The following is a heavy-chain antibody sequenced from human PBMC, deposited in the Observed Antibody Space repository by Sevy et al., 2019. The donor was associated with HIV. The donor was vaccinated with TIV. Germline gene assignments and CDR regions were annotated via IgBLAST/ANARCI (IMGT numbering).Heavy chain of an antibody. Sequence: GGSLRLSCAASGFTFSSYWMSWVRQAPGKGLEWVANIKQDGSEKYYVDPVKGRFTISRDNAKNSLYLQMNSLRAEDTAVYYCARGPESPYYDILTGYYRGGELGDYWGQGTLVTVSS. CDR1: GFTFSSYW. D-gene: IGHD3-9*01. CDR3: ARGPESPYYDILTGYYRGGELGDY. J-gene: IGHJ4*02. V-gene: IGHV3-7*01. CDR2: IKQDGSEK.